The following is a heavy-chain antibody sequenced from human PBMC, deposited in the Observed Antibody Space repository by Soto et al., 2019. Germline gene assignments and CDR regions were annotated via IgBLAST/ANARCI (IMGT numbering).Heavy chain of an antibody. CDR2: ISGSGGST. CDR1: GFTFSSYA. D-gene: IGHD6-19*01. V-gene: IGHV3-23*01. CDR3: AKDTSGYSSG. J-gene: IGHJ4*02. Sequence: GESLKISCAASGFTFSSYAMSWVRQAPGKGLEWVSAISGSGGSTYYADSVKGRFTISRDNSKNTLYLQMNSLRAEDTAVYYCAKDTSGYSSGWSQGTLVTVSS.